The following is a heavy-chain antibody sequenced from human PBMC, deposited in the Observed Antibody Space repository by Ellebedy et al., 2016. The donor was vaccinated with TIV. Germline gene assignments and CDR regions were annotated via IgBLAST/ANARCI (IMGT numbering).Heavy chain of an antibody. V-gene: IGHV6-1*01. CDR1: GDSVSSNSAA. J-gene: IGHJ4*02. D-gene: IGHD4-17*01. CDR3: AREQGEFHHDYDDDLSPDYFDY. Sequence: SQTLSLTCAISGDSVSSNSAAWNWIRQSPSRGLEWLGRTYYRSKWYNDYAVSVKSRITINPDTSKNQFSLQLNSVTPEDTAVYYCAREQGEFHHDYDDDLSPDYFDYWGQGTLVTVSS. CDR2: TYYRSKWYN.